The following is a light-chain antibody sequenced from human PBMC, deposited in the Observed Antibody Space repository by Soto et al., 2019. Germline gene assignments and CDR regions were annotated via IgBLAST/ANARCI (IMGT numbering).Light chain of an antibody. Sequence: QSALTQPPSASGSPGQSVTISCTGTSSDVGGYNYVSWYQQHTGKAPKVLIYDVNKRPSGVPDRFSGSKSGNTASLTVSGLQAEDESDYSCSSHAGRNNPFVFGTGTKLTVL. CDR1: SSDVGGYNY. J-gene: IGLJ1*01. CDR3: SSHAGRNNPFV. CDR2: DVN. V-gene: IGLV2-8*01.